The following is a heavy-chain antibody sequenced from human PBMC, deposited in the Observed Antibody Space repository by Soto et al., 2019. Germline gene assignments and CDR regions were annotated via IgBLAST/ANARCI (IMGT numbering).Heavy chain of an antibody. D-gene: IGHD1-26*01. CDR1: GFTFSSYS. V-gene: IGHV3-21*01. CDR3: ARFYYFRPSGTRGFDY. CDR2: ISSSSSYI. J-gene: IGHJ4*02. Sequence: GGSLRLSCAASGFTFSSYSMNWVRQAPGKGLEWVSSISSSSSYIYYADSVKGRFTISRDNAKNSLYLQMNSLRAEDTAVYYCARFYYFRPSGTRGFDYWGQGTLVTVSS.